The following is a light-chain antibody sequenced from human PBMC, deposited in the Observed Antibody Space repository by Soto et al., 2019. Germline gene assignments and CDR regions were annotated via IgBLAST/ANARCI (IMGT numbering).Light chain of an antibody. CDR1: SSDVGRHNY. CDR2: EVS. CDR3: SSYTDPDNFVI. J-gene: IGLJ2*01. Sequence: QSALTQPPSASGSPGQSVTISCTGTSSDVGRHNYVSWYQHHPGKAPKLLFFEVSKRPSGVPDRFSASKSGITASLTVSGLQPEDEAAYYCSSYTDPDNFVIFGGGTKLTVL. V-gene: IGLV2-8*01.